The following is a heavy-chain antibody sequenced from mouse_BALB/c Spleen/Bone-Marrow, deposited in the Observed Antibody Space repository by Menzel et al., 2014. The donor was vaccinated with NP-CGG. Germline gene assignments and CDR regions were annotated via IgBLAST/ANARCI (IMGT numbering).Heavy chain of an antibody. J-gene: IGHJ2*01. V-gene: IGHV1-54*01. CDR2: INPGSGGT. Sequence: QVQLQQSGAELVRPGTSVKASCKASGYAFTNYLIEWVKQRPGQGLEWIGVINPGSGGTNYNEKFKGKAALTADKPSSAGCMEVRRVGAGGGGGGGGARGITTGYFDYWGQGTTLTVSS. CDR1: GYAFTNYL. D-gene: IGHD1-1*01. CDR3: ARGITTGYFDY.